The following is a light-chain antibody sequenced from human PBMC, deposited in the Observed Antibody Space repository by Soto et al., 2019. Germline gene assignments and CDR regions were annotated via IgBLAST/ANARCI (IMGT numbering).Light chain of an antibody. V-gene: IGKV3-15*01. CDR2: GAS. CDR3: QQYNNWPYS. CDR1: QSVSSSY. J-gene: IGKJ5*01. Sequence: EIVLTQSPGTLSFSPGERATVSCRASQSVSSSYLAWYQQKPGQTPRLLIYGASTRATGVPARFSGTGPETDFTLTISGLQSEDSAVYFCQQYNNWPYSFGQGTRLDI.